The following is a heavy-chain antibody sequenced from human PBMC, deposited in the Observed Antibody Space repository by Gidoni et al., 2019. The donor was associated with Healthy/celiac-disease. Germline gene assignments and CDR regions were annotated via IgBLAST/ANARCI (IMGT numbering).Heavy chain of an antibody. J-gene: IGHJ6*02. V-gene: IGHV3-15*01. Sequence: EVQLVESGGGLVKPGGSLRLSCAASGFTFRNVWMSWVRQAPGKGLEWVGRIKSKTDGGTTDYAAPVKGRFTISRDDSKNTLYLQMNSLKTEDTAVYYCTTDLAAAGTARIWYYYYGMDVWGQGTTVTVSS. CDR2: IKSKTDGGTT. CDR3: TTDLAAAGTARIWYYYYGMDV. D-gene: IGHD6-13*01. CDR1: GFTFRNVW.